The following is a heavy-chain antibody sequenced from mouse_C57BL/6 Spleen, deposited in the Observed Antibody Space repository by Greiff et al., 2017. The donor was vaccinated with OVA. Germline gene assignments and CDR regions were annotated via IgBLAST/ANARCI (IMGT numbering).Heavy chain of an antibody. V-gene: IGHV14-2*01. CDR1: GFNIKDYY. D-gene: IGHD2-14*01. J-gene: IGHJ2*01. Sequence: EVKLMESGAELVKPGASVKLSCTASGFNIKDYYMHWVKQRTEQGLEWIGRIDPEDGETKYAPKFQGKATITADTSSNTAYLQLSSLTSEDTAVYYCARGRLEVHHFDYWGQGTTLTVSS. CDR2: IDPEDGET. CDR3: ARGRLEVHHFDY.